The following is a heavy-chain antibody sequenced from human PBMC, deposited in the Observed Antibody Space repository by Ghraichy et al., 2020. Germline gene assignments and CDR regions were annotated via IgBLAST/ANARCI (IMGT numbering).Heavy chain of an antibody. CDR3: ARHSIHPYIAAAGTYYYGMDV. CDR2: IKQDGSEK. J-gene: IGHJ6*02. Sequence: GGSLRLSCAASGFTFSSYWMSWVRQAPGKGLEWVANIKQDGSEKYYVDSVKGRFTISRDNAKNSLYLQMNSLRAEDTAVYYCARHSIHPYIAAAGTYYYGMDVWGQGTTVTVSS. CDR1: GFTFSSYW. D-gene: IGHD6-13*01. V-gene: IGHV3-7*01.